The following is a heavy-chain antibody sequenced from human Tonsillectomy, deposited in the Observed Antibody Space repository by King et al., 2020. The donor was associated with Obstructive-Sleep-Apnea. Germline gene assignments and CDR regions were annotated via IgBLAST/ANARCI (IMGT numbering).Heavy chain of an antibody. V-gene: IGHV3-21*01. J-gene: IGHJ4*02. Sequence: VQLVESGGGLVKPGGSLRLSCAASGFTFSSYSMNWVRQAPGKGLEWVSSISSSSDYIYYADSVKGRFTISRDNAKTSLYLQMNSLRAEDTAVYYCASWGGRYYDILTGYYPSIDYWGQGTLVTVSS. CDR1: GFTFSSYS. D-gene: IGHD3-9*01. CDR2: ISSSSDYI. CDR3: ASWGGRYYDILTGYYPSIDY.